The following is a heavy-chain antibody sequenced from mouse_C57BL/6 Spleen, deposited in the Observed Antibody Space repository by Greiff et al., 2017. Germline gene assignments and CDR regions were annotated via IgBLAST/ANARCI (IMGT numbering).Heavy chain of an antibody. CDR1: GFTFSSYG. D-gene: IGHD1-1*01. V-gene: IGHV5-6*02. Sequence: EVMLVESGGDLVKPGGSLKLSCAASGFTFSSYGMSWFRPTPDTRLEWVATFSSGGSYTYYPDCVKERVTISRDNAKHTLYLQMSSLKSEDTAMYYCARQNYCSSSYPFAYWGQGTLVTVSA. CDR3: ARQNYCSSSYPFAY. CDR2: FSSGGSYT. J-gene: IGHJ3*01.